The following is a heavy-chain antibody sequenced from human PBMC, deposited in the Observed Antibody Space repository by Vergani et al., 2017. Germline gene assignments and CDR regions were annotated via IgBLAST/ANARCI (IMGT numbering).Heavy chain of an antibody. D-gene: IGHD4-17*01. V-gene: IGHV3-21*01. J-gene: IGHJ4*02. CDR1: GFTFSSYS. Sequence: EVQLVESGGGLVKPGGSLRLSCAASGFTFSSYSMNWVRQAPGKGLEWVSSISSSSSYIYYADSVKGRFTISRDNAKNSLYLQMNSLRAEDTAVYYCAKDHFSLYGESVGVVDYWGQGTLVTVSS. CDR3: AKDHFSLYGESVGVVDY. CDR2: ISSSSSYI.